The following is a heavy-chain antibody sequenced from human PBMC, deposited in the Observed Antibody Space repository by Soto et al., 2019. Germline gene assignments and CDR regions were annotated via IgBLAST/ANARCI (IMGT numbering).Heavy chain of an antibody. CDR1: GFTFSSYG. CDR2: ISYDGSNK. J-gene: IGHJ3*02. D-gene: IGHD4-4*01. CDR3: AKDLEMTTMNDAFDM. Sequence: TGGSLRLSCAASGFTFSSYGMHWVRQAPGKGLEWVAVISYDGSNKYYADSVKGRFTISRDNSKNTLYLQMNSLRAEDTAVYYCAKDLEMTTMNDAFDMWGQGT. V-gene: IGHV3-30*18.